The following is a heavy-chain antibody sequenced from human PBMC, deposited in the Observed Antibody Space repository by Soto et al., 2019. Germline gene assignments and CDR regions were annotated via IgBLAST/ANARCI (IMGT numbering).Heavy chain of an antibody. Sequence: GGSLRLSCAASGFTFSSYGMHWVRQAPGKGLEWVAVISYDGSNKYYADSVKGRFTISRDNSKNTLYLQMNSLRAEDTAVYYCAKDLISMELRAYPDYWGQGTLVTVSS. J-gene: IGHJ4*02. V-gene: IGHV3-30*18. D-gene: IGHD1-7*01. CDR3: AKDLISMELRAYPDY. CDR2: ISYDGSNK. CDR1: GFTFSSYG.